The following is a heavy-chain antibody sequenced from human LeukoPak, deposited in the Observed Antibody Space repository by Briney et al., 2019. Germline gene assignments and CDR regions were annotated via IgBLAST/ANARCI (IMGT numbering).Heavy chain of an antibody. CDR3: AKASGSYFRYYYYMDV. CDR2: IYSGGST. J-gene: IGHJ6*03. Sequence: PGGSLRLSCAASGFTVSSNYMSWVRQAPGKGLEWVSVIYSGGSTYYADSVKGRFTISRDNSKNTLYLQMNSLRAEDTAVYYCAKASGSYFRYYYYMDVWGKGTTVTVSS. D-gene: IGHD1-26*01. CDR1: GFTVSSNY. V-gene: IGHV3-53*01.